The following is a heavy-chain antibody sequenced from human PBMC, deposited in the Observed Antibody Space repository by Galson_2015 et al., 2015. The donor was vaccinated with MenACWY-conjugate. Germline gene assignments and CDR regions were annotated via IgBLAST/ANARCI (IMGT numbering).Heavy chain of an antibody. V-gene: IGHV3-53*01. CDR1: GFTVSGNY. J-gene: IGHJ6*02. Sequence: SLRLSCAASGFTVSGNYMSWVRQAPGKGLEWVSVIYTGGSTYYAESVKGRFTISRDNSKNTLYLQMNSLRAEDTAVYYCARDRGQLRGGGYNGMDVWGQGTTVTVSS. CDR2: IYTGGST. D-gene: IGHD3-10*01. CDR3: ARDRGQLRGGGYNGMDV.